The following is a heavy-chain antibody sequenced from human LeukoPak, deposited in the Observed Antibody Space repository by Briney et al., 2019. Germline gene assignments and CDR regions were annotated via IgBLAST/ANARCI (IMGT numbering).Heavy chain of an antibody. CDR2: IWYDGSNK. D-gene: IGHD5-18*01. CDR1: GFTFSSYG. Sequence: GGSLRLSCAASGFTFSSYGMHWVRQAPGKGLEWVAVIWYDGSNKYYAGSVKGRFTISRDNSKNTLYLQMNSLRAEDTAVYYCASGGSYGSYYFDYWGQGTLVTVSS. CDR3: ASGGSYGSYYFDY. J-gene: IGHJ4*02. V-gene: IGHV3-33*01.